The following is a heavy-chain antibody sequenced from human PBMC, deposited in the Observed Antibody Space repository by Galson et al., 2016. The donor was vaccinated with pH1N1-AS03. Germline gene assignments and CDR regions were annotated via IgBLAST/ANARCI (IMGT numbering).Heavy chain of an antibody. D-gene: IGHD3-10*01. CDR2: ISSHGKLD. CDR3: AKEGSGSVSKFAFDI. CDR1: GFIFSNHG. V-gene: IGHV3-30*18. J-gene: IGHJ3*02. Sequence: SLRLSCAASGFIFSNHGMHWVRQAPGKGLEWVAVISSHGKLDYYADSVRGRFTVSRDNSNNTLYLQMDSLRAEDRAVYYCAKEGSGSVSKFAFDIWGQGTIVTVSS.